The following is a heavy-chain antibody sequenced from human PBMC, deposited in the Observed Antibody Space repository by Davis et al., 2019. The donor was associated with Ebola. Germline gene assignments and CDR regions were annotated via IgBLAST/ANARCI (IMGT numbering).Heavy chain of an antibody. CDR1: GYTFTSYG. CDR3: ARDPNWFDP. CDR2: IIPILGIA. J-gene: IGHJ5*02. Sequence: SVKVSCKASGYTFTSYGISWVRQAPGQGLEWMGGIIPILGIANYAQKFQGRVTITADKSTSTAYMELSSLRSEDTAVYYCARDPNWFDPWGQGTLVTVSS. V-gene: IGHV1-69*10.